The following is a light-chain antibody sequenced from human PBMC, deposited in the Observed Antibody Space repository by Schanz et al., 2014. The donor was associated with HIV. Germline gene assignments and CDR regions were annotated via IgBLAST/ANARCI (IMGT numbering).Light chain of an antibody. J-gene: IGLJ2*01. Sequence: QSALTQPASVSGSPGQSITISCTGTSSDLGTFNYLSWYQQHPGKAPKLIIYDVSNRPSGVSNRFSGSKSGNTASLTISGLQAEDEADYYCSSYASSSTPVFGGGTKLTVL. CDR1: SSDLGTFNY. CDR2: DVS. V-gene: IGLV2-14*03. CDR3: SSYASSSTPV.